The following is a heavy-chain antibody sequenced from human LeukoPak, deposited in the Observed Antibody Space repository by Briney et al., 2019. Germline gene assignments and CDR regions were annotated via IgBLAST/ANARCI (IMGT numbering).Heavy chain of an antibody. D-gene: IGHD2/OR15-2a*01. Sequence: SETLSLTCTVSGGTIRTLYWSWIRQTPGKGLEWIGYFYHTGSTNYNPSLKSRVIMSLDTSESQFSLKLRSVTAADTAVYYCAGGNHHTTGPYYFDYWGQGTLVTVSS. CDR2: FYHTGST. CDR1: GGTIRTLY. J-gene: IGHJ4*02. V-gene: IGHV4-59*11. CDR3: AGGNHHTTGPYYFDY.